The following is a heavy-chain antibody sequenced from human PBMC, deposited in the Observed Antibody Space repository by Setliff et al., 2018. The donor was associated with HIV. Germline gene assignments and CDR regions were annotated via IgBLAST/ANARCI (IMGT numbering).Heavy chain of an antibody. V-gene: IGHV4-39*07. CDR3: ARATVAIFGVVTAILHYFDY. CDR1: GGSISSSSYY. Sequence: PSETLSLTCTVSGGSISSSSYYWGWIRQPPGKGLEWLGSIYYSGSAYYNPSLKSRVTISVDTSKNQFSLKLSSVTAADRAVYYCARATVAIFGVVTAILHYFDYWGQGTLVTVSS. J-gene: IGHJ4*02. CDR2: IYYSGSA. D-gene: IGHD3-3*01.